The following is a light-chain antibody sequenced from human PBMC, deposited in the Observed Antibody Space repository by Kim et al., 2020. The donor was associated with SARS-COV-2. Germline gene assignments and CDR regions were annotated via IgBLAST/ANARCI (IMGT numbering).Light chain of an antibody. J-gene: IGKJ1*01. CDR2: WAS. CDR1: QTVLYNSNNQNY. CDR3: QQYYSSPRT. V-gene: IGKV4-1*01. Sequence: ATINRKSSQTVLYNSNNQNYLAWYQQKPGRPPKLLIYWASARESGVRDRFSGSGSGTDFTLTISSLQAEDVAVYCCQQYYSSPRTFGQGTKVDIK.